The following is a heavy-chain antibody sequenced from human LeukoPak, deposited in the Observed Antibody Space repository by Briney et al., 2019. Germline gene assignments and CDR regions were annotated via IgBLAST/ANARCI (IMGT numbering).Heavy chain of an antibody. J-gene: IGHJ4*02. CDR1: GYTFTGNY. CDR2: ITVYNGNT. D-gene: IGHD2-21*01. V-gene: IGHV1-18*04. Sequence: ASVKVSCKASGYTFTGNYMHWVRQAPGQGLEWIGWITVYNGNTNYAQKLQGRVTMTTDTSTSTAYMELRSLRSDDTAVYYCARGVMGDLGDYWGQGTLVTVSS. CDR3: ARGVMGDLGDY.